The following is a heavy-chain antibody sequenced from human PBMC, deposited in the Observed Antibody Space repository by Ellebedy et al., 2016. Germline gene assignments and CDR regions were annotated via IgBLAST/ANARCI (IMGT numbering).Heavy chain of an antibody. Sequence: GESLKISCAASGFTFSSYAMSWVRQAPGKGLEWVSAISGSGGSTYYADSVKGRFTISRDNSKNTLYLQMNSLRAEDTAVYYCAKHPDYYDSSGYFRYYGMDVWGQGTTVTVSS. D-gene: IGHD3-22*01. J-gene: IGHJ6*02. CDR1: GFTFSSYA. V-gene: IGHV3-23*01. CDR2: ISGSGGST. CDR3: AKHPDYYDSSGYFRYYGMDV.